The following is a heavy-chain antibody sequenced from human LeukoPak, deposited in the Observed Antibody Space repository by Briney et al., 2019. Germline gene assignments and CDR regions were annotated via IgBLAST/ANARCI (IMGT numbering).Heavy chain of an antibody. CDR1: GFTFSDYY. D-gene: IGHD4-17*01. Sequence: GGSLRLSCAASGFTFSDYYMSWIRQAPGKGLEWVSYISSSGSTIYYADSVKGRFTISRDNAKNSLYLQMNSLRAEDTAVYYCAKDSMTTVTSIIDYWGQGTLVTVSS. CDR2: ISSSGSTI. CDR3: AKDSMTTVTSIIDY. V-gene: IGHV3-11*04. J-gene: IGHJ4*02.